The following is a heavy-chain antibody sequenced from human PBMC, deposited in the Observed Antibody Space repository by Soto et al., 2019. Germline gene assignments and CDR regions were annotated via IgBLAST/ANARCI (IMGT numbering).Heavy chain of an antibody. V-gene: IGHV4-39*01. Sequence: SETLSLTCTVSGGSISSSSYYWGWIRQPPGKGLEWIGSIYYSGSTYYNPSLKSRVTISVDTSKNQFSLKLSSVTAADTAVYYCARRSNFGVVTLYYYYYYMDVWGKGTTVTVSS. CDR3: ARRSNFGVVTLYYYYYYMDV. CDR2: IYYSGST. J-gene: IGHJ6*03. CDR1: GGSISSSSYY. D-gene: IGHD3-3*01.